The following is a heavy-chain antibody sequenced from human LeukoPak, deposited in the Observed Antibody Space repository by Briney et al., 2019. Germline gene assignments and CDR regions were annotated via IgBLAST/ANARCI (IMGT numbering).Heavy chain of an antibody. V-gene: IGHV1-2*02. CDR1: GYTFTGYY. CDR3: ASTYGTGSQFYFDN. D-gene: IGHD3-10*01. Sequence: GASVKVSCKASGYTFTGYYMHWVRQAPGQGLEWMGWINPNSGGTNYAQKFQGRVTMTRDTSISTAYMELSRLRSDDTAVYNCASTYGTGSQFYFDNWGQGTLVTVSS. J-gene: IGHJ4*02. CDR2: INPNSGGT.